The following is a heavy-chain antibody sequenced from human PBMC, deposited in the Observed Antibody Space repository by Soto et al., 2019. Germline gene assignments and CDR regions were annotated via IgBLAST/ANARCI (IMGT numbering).Heavy chain of an antibody. CDR2: ISGSYGST. CDR1: GFTFSTYI. CDR3: AKRSSSSTFDY. J-gene: IGHJ4*02. V-gene: IGHV3-23*01. D-gene: IGHD6-6*01. Sequence: PGGSLRLSCAASGFTFSTYIMNWVRQAPGKGLEWVSDISGSYGSTYYADSVKGRFTISRDNSKNTLYLQMNSLRAEDTAVYYCAKRSSSSTFDYRGQGTLVTGFS.